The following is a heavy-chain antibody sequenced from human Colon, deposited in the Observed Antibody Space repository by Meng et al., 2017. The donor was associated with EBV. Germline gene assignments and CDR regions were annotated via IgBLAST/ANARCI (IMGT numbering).Heavy chain of an antibody. D-gene: IGHD5-18*01. V-gene: IGHV4-39*07. CDR3: ARGIQIWHEIDY. CDR1: GGSISSSSYS. J-gene: IGHJ4*02. Sequence: LQGPGPGLVNPSGTLSLPCTVSGGSISSSSYSCAWIRQPPGKGLEWIGGISYGGSTSYNPSLKSRVTISIDTSKNQFSLSLTSVTAADTAIYYCARGIQIWHEIDYWGQGTLVTVSS. CDR2: ISYGGST.